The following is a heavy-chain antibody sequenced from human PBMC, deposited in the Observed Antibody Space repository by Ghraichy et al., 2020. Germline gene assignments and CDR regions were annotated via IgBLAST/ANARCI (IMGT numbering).Heavy chain of an antibody. CDR2: INHSGST. Sequence: SETLSLTCAVYGGSFSGYYWSWIRQPPGKGLEWIGEINHSGSTNYNPSLKSRVTISVDTSKNQFSLKLSSVTAADTAVYYCARAFPSFDHYGSGSYYPQTRFDYWGQGTLVTVSS. CDR3: ARAFPSFDHYGSGSYYPQTRFDY. V-gene: IGHV4-34*01. D-gene: IGHD3-10*01. CDR1: GGSFSGYY. J-gene: IGHJ4*02.